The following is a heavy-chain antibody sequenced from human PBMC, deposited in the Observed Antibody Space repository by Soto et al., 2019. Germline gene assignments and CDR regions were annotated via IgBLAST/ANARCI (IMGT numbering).Heavy chain of an antibody. Sequence: GGSLRQSCVASEFAYSSDWMSRVLQAPGKGLEWVANIKQDGSEKYYVDSVKGRFTISRDNAKNSLYLQMNSLRAEDTAVYYCARDQAGLVAARLDYWGQGTLVTVSS. CDR1: EFAYSSDW. CDR2: IKQDGSEK. V-gene: IGHV3-7*01. D-gene: IGHD6-6*01. J-gene: IGHJ4*02. CDR3: ARDQAGLVAARLDY.